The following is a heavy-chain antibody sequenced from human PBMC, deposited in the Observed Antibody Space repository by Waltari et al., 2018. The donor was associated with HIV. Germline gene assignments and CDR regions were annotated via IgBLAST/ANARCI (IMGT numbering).Heavy chain of an antibody. D-gene: IGHD2-21*02. CDR2: ISTSGSS. V-gene: IGHV4-61*02. CDR3: AREALVYKYGRYCSDDDCYSRWFDP. J-gene: IGHJ5*02. CDR1: GASITSGNYF. Sequence: QVQLQESGPGLVKFSQTLSLTCNVSGASITSGNYFWTWVRQPAGKTLEWIGRISTSGSSKYNTAPKGRVTISRDTSNNHFSLTVTSVTAADTAVYYCAREALVYKYGRYCSDDDCYSRWFDPWGHGTQVTVSS.